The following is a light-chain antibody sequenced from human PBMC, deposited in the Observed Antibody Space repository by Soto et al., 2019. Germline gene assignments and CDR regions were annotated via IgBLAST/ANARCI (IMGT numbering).Light chain of an antibody. J-gene: IGKJ1*01. Sequence: IGLSTSPGTRSLSPGAGATLSCRASQSVSNNYLAWYQQKPGQAPRLLIYGASNRATGIPDRFSGSGSGTDFTLTISRLEPEDFAVYYCQQYTNWPRTFGQGTKVDIK. CDR3: QQYTNWPRT. V-gene: IGKV3-20*01. CDR2: GAS. CDR1: QSVSNNY.